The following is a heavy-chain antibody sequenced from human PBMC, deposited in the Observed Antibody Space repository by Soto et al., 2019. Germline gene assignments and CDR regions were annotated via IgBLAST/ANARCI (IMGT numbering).Heavy chain of an antibody. CDR3: AKLLLPSDYYDSSGIDY. J-gene: IGHJ4*02. V-gene: IGHV1-18*04. Sequence: ASVKVSCKASGYTFTSYGISWVRQAPGQGLEWMGWISAYNGNTNYAQKLQGRVTMTTDTSTSTAYMELRSLRSDDAAVYYCAKLLLPSDYYDSSGIDYWGQGTLGTVSS. CDR1: GYTFTSYG. D-gene: IGHD3-22*01. CDR2: ISAYNGNT.